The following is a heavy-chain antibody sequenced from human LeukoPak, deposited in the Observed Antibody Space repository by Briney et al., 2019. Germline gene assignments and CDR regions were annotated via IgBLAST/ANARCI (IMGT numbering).Heavy chain of an antibody. D-gene: IGHD5-18*01. V-gene: IGHV1-2*02. CDR1: GYTFTGYY. CDR2: INPNSGGT. J-gene: IGHJ4*02. Sequence: GASVKVSCKASGYTFTGYYMHWVRQAPGQGLEWMGWINPNSGGTNYAQKFQGRVTMTRDTSISTAYMELSRLRSDDTAVYYCARGSSVIQLWFFDYWGQGTLVTVSS. CDR3: ARGSSVIQLWFFDY.